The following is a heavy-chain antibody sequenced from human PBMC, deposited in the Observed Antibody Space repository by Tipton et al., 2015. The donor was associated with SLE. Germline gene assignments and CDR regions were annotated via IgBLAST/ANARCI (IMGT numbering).Heavy chain of an antibody. V-gene: IGHV4-59*01. D-gene: IGHD3-10*01. Sequence: LRLSCTVSGGSISGYYWSWIRQPPGTGLEWIGFIDYSGSTNYSPSLKSRVTISLDMSENQFSLTLSSVTAADTAVYYCAREVYGRFPIWGQGALVTVSS. CDR1: GGSISGYY. CDR2: IDYSGST. J-gene: IGHJ4*02. CDR3: AREVYGRFPI.